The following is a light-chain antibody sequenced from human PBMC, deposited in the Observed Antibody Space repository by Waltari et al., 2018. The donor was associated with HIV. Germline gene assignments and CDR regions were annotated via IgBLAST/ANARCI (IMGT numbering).Light chain of an antibody. V-gene: IGLV3-9*01. CDR3: QVWDSSTVV. CDR1: NIGSKN. CDR2: RNS. J-gene: IGLJ2*01. Sequence: SYELNQPLSVSVALGQTARISCGGNNIGSKNVHWYQQKPGQAPVMVIYRNSNRPSGIPERFSGSNSGNTATLTISRAQAGDEADYYCQVWDSSTVVFGGGAKLTVL.